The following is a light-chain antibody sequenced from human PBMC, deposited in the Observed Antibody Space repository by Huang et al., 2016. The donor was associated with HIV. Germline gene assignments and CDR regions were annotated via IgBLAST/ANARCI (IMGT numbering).Light chain of an antibody. CDR3: QQYNDWPLT. CDR1: RSVSNY. Sequence: EIVMTQSPATLSVSPGERATLSCRASRSVSNYLAWYQQKPGQAPRLLIYAASTGATGIPARFSGSGSGTEFTLTISSLQSEDSAVYYCQQYNDWPLTFGGGTKVEIK. CDR2: AAS. V-gene: IGKV3-15*01. J-gene: IGKJ4*01.